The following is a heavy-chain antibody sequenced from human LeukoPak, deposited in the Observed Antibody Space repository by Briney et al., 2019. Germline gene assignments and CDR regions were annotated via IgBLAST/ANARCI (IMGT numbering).Heavy chain of an antibody. CDR2: ISSSSSYI. Sequence: GGSLRLSCAASGFSISSYSMNWVRQAPGKGLEWVSSISSSSSYIYYADSVKGRFTISRDNSKNTLYLQMNSLRAEDTAVYYCAKDLLLYYYDSSGRPFDYWGQGTLVTVSS. CDR3: AKDLLLYYYDSSGRPFDY. D-gene: IGHD3-22*01. V-gene: IGHV3-21*01. CDR1: GFSISSYS. J-gene: IGHJ4*02.